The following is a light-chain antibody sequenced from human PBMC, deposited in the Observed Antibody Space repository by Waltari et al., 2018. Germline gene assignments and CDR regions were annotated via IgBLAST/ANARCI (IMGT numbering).Light chain of an antibody. J-gene: IGKJ4*01. V-gene: IGKV4-1*01. CDR1: QSVLNSYNNKNH. Sequence: DIVMTQSPDSLTVSLGERATMKCKSSQSVLNSYNNKNHVAWYQQKPGQPPKLLLYWASTREAGVPDRSNGSGSGTDFTLTISSLQAEDVAVYYCQQYYSKPLTFGGGTTVEIK. CDR2: WAS. CDR3: QQYYSKPLT.